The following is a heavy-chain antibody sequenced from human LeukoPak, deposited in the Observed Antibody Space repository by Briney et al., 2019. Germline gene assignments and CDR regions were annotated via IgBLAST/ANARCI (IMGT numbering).Heavy chain of an antibody. Sequence: GGSLRPSCAASGFTFSTYYMSWVRQAPGKGLEWVANIKQDGSDKSYVDSVKGRVTISRDNAKNSLYLQMNSLRAEDTAVSYCASKESNYVTHFDYRGQGTLVTVSS. CDR2: IKQDGSDK. CDR1: GFTFSTYY. CDR3: ASKESNYVTHFDY. D-gene: IGHD4-11*01. V-gene: IGHV3-7*01. J-gene: IGHJ4*02.